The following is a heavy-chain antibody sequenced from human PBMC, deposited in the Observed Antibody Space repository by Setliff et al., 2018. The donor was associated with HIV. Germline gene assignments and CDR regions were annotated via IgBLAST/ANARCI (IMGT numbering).Heavy chain of an antibody. J-gene: IGHJ5*02. CDR2: IYYSGST. CDR3: ARGGTSSNWFDP. CDR1: GGSISSHY. Sequence: SETLSLTCTVSGGSISSHYWSWIRQPPGKGLEWIGGIYYSGSTYYNPSLKSRVTISVDTSKNQFSLKLTSVTAADTAVYYCARGGTSSNWFDPWGQGTLVTVSS. V-gene: IGHV4-59*11. D-gene: IGHD2-2*01.